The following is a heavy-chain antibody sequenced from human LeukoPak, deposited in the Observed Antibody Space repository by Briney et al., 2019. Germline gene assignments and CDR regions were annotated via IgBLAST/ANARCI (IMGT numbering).Heavy chain of an antibody. D-gene: IGHD2-2*01. V-gene: IGHV3-30-3*01. CDR2: ISYDGSNK. CDR1: GFTFSSYA. CDR3: AREYQLPNGYYYYGMDV. Sequence: GGSLRLSCAASGFTFSSYAMHWVRQAPGKGLEWVAVISYDGSNKYYADSVKGRFTISRDNSKNTLYLQMNSLRAEDTAVYYRAREYQLPNGYYYYGMDVWGQGTTVTVSS. J-gene: IGHJ6*02.